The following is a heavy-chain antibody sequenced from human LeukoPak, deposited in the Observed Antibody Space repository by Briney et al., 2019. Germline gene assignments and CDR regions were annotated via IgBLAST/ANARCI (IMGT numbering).Heavy chain of an antibody. J-gene: IGHJ4*02. CDR2: IYYSGST. CDR1: GGSISSSSYY. Sequence: PSETLSLTCTVSGGSISSSSYYWGWVRQPPGKGLEWIGSIYYSGSTYYNPSLKSRVTISVDTSKNQFSLKLSSVTAADTAVYYCARRPVAGMEDYFDYWGQGTLVTVSS. D-gene: IGHD6-19*01. CDR3: ARRPVAGMEDYFDY. V-gene: IGHV4-39*01.